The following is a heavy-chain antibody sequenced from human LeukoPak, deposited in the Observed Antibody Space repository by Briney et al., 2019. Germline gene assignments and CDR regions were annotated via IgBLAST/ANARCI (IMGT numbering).Heavy chain of an antibody. Sequence: ASVKVSCKASGGTFSSYAISWVRQAPGQGLEWMGVIIPIFGTANYAQKFQGRVTITADESTSTAYMELSSLRSEDTAVYYCVNQLASGEIDYWGQGTLVTVSS. CDR1: GGTFSSYA. CDR2: IIPIFGTA. CDR3: VNQLASGEIDY. V-gene: IGHV1-69*13. D-gene: IGHD2-2*01. J-gene: IGHJ4*02.